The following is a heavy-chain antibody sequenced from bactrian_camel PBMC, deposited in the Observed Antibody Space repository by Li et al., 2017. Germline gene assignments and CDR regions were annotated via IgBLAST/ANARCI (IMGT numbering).Heavy chain of an antibody. D-gene: IGHD5*01. J-gene: IGHJ4*01. CDR1: GSTYLSYPYW. CDR2: ITTDGSRT. Sequence: VQLVESGGGSVQTGGSLRLSCVASGSTYLSYPYWTLAWTRQAPGKGFERVTGITTDGSRTLYRDSVKGRFTISRDNAKNTLYLQLDRLEVDDTAMYYCAQAILRSADGVTPPTKGQGTQVTVS. V-gene: IGHV3S1*01.